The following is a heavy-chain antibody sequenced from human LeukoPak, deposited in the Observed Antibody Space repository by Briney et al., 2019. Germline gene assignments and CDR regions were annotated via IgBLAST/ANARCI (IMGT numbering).Heavy chain of an antibody. D-gene: IGHD6-13*01. V-gene: IGHV1-3*01. CDR2: INAGNGNT. J-gene: IGHJ2*01. Sequence: ASVKVSCKASGYTFTTYTMHWVRQAPGHRLEWMGWINAGNGNTKYSQKFQGRVTITRDTSASTAYMELSSLRSEDTAVYYCARAAAGTVWYFDLWGRGTLVTVSS. CDR3: ARAAAGTVWYFDL. CDR1: GYTFTTYT.